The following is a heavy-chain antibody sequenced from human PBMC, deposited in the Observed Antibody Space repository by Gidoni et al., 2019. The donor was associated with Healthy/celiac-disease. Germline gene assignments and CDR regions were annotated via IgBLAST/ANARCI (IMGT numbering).Heavy chain of an antibody. Sequence: QVQLVESGGGVVQPGRSLRLSCAASGFTFSSYAMHWVRQAPGKGLEWGAVISYDGSNKYYADSVKGRFTISRDNSKNTLYLQMNSLRAEDTAVYYCARDWGPAAVARNYYYYGMDVWGQGTTVTVSS. J-gene: IGHJ6*02. CDR1: GFTFSSYA. CDR3: ARDWGPAAVARNYYYYGMDV. V-gene: IGHV3-30-3*01. CDR2: ISYDGSNK. D-gene: IGHD6-19*01.